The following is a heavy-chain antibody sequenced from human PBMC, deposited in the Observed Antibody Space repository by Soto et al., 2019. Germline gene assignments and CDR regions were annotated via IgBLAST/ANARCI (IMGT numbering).Heavy chain of an antibody. CDR3: ARPHDSSGYYYAY. J-gene: IGHJ4*02. D-gene: IGHD3-22*01. CDR1: GYSFNNYW. V-gene: IGHV5-51*01. CDR2: IYPSNSGT. Sequence: GESLKISCKVSGYSFNNYWIAWVRQRPGTGLEWMGIIYPSNSGTRYSPSFQGQVTISADESISTAYLQWSSLKASDTAMYYCARPHDSSGYYYAYWGQGTLVTVSS.